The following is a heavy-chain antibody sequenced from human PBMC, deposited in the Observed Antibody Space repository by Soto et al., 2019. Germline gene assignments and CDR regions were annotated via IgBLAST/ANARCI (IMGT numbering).Heavy chain of an antibody. CDR1: GFTFSSYA. CDR2: ISGSGGST. J-gene: IGHJ4*02. D-gene: IGHD2-15*01. Sequence: EVQLLESGGGLVQPGGSLRLSCAASGFTFSSYAMSWVRQAPGKGLEWVSAISGSGGSTYYADSVKGRFTISRDNSKNTLYLQMNSLRAEDTAVYYCAKAVVVLGYCSGGSCYSGYWGQGTLVTVSS. CDR3: AKAVVVLGYCSGGSCYSGY. V-gene: IGHV3-23*01.